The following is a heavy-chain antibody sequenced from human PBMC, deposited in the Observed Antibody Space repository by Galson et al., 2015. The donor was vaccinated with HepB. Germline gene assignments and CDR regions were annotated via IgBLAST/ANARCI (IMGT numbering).Heavy chain of an antibody. J-gene: IGHJ4*02. Sequence: SLRLSCAASGFTVSSNYMSWVRQAPGKGLEWVSVIYSGGSTYYADSVKGRFTISRDNSKNTLYLQMNSLRAEDTAVYYCARGPRVMYYDFWSGYCPFDYWGQGTLVTVSS. CDR2: IYSGGST. V-gene: IGHV3-66*01. CDR3: ARGPRVMYYDFWSGYCPFDY. CDR1: GFTVSSNY. D-gene: IGHD3-3*01.